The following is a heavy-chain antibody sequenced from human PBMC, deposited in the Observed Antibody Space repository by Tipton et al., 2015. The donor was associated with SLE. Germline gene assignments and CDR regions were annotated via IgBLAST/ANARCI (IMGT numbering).Heavy chain of an antibody. J-gene: IGHJ4*02. CDR1: GGSFSGYY. D-gene: IGHD2-8*01. V-gene: IGHV4-34*01. CDR2: IYTSGST. CDR3: ARAMGRPY. Sequence: TLSLTCTVYGGSFSGYYWNWIRQPPGKGLEWIGYIYTSGSTNYNPSLKSRVTISVDTSKNQFSLKLSSVTAADTAVYYCARAMGRPYWGQGTLVTVSS.